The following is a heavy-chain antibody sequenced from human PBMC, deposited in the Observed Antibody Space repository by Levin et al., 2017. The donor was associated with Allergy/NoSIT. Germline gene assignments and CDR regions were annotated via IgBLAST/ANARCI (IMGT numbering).Heavy chain of an antibody. V-gene: IGHV1-69*13. CDR1: GGTFSSYA. CDR3: ARGSGQGRGRRGEHYYGMDV. CDR2: IIPIFGTA. J-gene: IGHJ6*02. Sequence: RASVKVSCKASGGTFSSYAISWVRQAPGQGLEWMGGIIPIFGTANYAQKFQGRVTITADESTSTAYMELSSLRSEDTAVYYCARGSGQGRGRRGEHYYGMDVWGQGTTVTVSS. D-gene: IGHD3-10*01.